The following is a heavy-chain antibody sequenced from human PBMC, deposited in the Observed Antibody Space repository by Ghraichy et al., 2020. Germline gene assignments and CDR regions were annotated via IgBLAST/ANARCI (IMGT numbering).Heavy chain of an antibody. J-gene: IGHJ6*02. D-gene: IGHD3-16*01. CDR3: ARELRGLVDYYYYGMDV. Sequence: GGSLRLSCAASGFTFSSYWMSWVRQAPGKGLEWVANIKQDGSEKYYVDSVKGRFTISRDNAKNSLYLQMNSLRAEDTAVYYCARELRGLVDYYYYGMDVWGQGTTVTVSS. CDR1: GFTFSSYW. V-gene: IGHV3-7*04. CDR2: IKQDGSEK.